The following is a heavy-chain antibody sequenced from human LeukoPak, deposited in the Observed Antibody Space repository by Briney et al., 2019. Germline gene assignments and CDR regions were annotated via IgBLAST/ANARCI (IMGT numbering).Heavy chain of an antibody. CDR3: ARGWGNWHFDL. CDR2: ISHDGSNK. CDR1: GFTFSNYA. Sequence: GGSLRLSCAASGFTFSNYAMHWVRQAPGKGLEWVAVISHDGSNKYYADSVRGRFSNSRDSSKNTYLQMNSLKTEDTAVYYSARGWGNWHFDLWGRGTLVTVSS. V-gene: IGHV3-30-3*01. J-gene: IGHJ2*01. D-gene: IGHD7-27*01.